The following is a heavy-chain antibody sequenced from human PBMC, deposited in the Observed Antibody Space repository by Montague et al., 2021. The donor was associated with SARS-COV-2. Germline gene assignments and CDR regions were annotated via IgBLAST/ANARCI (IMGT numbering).Heavy chain of an antibody. CDR2: IYYSGST. Sequence: TLSLTCTVSGGSISSGGYYWSWIRQHPGKGLEWIGYIYYSGSTYYDPSLKSRVTISVDTSKNQFSLKLSSVTVADTAVCYCARLTAGYCSGGSCYWGTGFDYWGQGTLVTVSS. CDR1: GGSISSGGYY. D-gene: IGHD2-15*01. CDR3: ARLTAGYCSGGSCYWGTGFDY. V-gene: IGHV4-31*03. J-gene: IGHJ4*02.